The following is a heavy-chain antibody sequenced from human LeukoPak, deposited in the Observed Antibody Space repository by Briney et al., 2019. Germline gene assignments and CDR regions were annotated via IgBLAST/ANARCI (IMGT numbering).Heavy chain of an antibody. J-gene: IGHJ4*02. CDR3: ARSTSSEYDIYHFDY. Sequence: GRSLRLSCAASGFTFSSYGMHWVRQAPGKGLEWVAVIWYDGNNKYYADSVKGRFTISRDNSKNTLYLQMNSLRAEDTAVYYCARSTSSEYDIYHFDYWGQGTPVTVSS. V-gene: IGHV3-33*01. CDR1: GFTFSSYG. CDR2: IWYDGNNK. D-gene: IGHD3-9*01.